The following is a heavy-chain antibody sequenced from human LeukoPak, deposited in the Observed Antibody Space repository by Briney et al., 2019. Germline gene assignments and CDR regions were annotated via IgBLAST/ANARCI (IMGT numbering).Heavy chain of an antibody. CDR2: IYYSGTS. CDR1: GDSIRSYY. CDR3: VRCCGYLYYNWLDP. V-gene: IGHV4-59*08. Sequence: PSQTLSLTCSVSGDSIRSYYWSWIRHPPGRGLEWSGDIYYSGTSNYNPSLKSRVTVSVDKSKNHLSLKLSAGTAGDTAAYYCVRCCGYLYYNWLDPWGQGTLVTVSS. J-gene: IGHJ5*02. D-gene: IGHD2-21*01.